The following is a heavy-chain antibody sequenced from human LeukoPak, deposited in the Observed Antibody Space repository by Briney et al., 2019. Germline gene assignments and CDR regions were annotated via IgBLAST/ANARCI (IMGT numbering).Heavy chain of an antibody. CDR2: IWYDGSNK. J-gene: IGHJ3*02. V-gene: IGHV3-33*01. D-gene: IGHD2-15*01. CDR3: ARDDTIGAFDI. Sequence: GGSLRLSCAASGFTFSSYGMHWVRQAPGKGLEWVAVIWYDGSNKYYADSVQGRFTISRDNSKNTLYLQMNSLRAEDTAVYYCARDDTIGAFDIWGQGTMVTVSS. CDR1: GFTFSSYG.